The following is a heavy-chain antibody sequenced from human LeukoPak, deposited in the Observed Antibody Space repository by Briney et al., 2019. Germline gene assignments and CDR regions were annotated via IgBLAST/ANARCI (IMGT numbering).Heavy chain of an antibody. CDR1: GFTFSTYA. D-gene: IGHD3-22*01. J-gene: IGHJ6*03. CDR2: IGGSDGRT. Sequence: KAGGSLRLSCAASGFTFSTYAMSWVRQAPGKGLEWVSLIGGSDGRTRYADSVKGRLTISRDNSKNTLYLEMNSLRAEDTAVYYCAKDSSSYDWGYMDVWGKGTTVTISS. CDR3: AKDSSSYDWGYMDV. V-gene: IGHV3-23*01.